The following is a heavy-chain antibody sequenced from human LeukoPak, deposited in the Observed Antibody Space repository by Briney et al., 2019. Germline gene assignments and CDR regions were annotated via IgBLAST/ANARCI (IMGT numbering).Heavy chain of an antibody. J-gene: IGHJ4*02. CDR1: GVSITSATW. D-gene: IGHD4-23*01. Sequence: SETLSLTCAVSGVSITSATWWSWVRQPPGKGLEWIGEIYHSGSTNYNPSLESRVTISLDKSQNQFSLKLSSMTTADTAVYYCAKAVRVPTLVYWGQGKLVTVST. CDR3: AKAVRVPTLVY. CDR2: IYHSGST. V-gene: IGHV4-4*02.